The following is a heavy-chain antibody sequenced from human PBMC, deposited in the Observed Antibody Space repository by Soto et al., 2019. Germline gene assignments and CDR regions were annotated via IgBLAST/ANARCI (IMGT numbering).Heavy chain of an antibody. CDR2: ISGSADGT. CDR1: GFTFDSYA. V-gene: IGHV3-23*01. CDR3: AKDTVGGYSFWSGYYSDGLDV. J-gene: IGHJ3*01. D-gene: IGHD3-3*01. Sequence: EVKLLECGGGLAQPGRSLRLSCVGSGFTFDSYAISWVRQAPGERLQWIAAISGSADGTDYAHSVRGRFTISRDNAKKTVHLQMDSLRVEDTAVYFCAKDTVGGYSFWSGYYSDGLDVWGQGTLVTVS.